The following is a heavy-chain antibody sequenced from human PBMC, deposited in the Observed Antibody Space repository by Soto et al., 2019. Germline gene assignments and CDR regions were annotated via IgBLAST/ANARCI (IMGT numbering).Heavy chain of an antibody. V-gene: IGHV3-48*03. J-gene: IGHJ4*02. D-gene: IGHD3-22*01. CDR2: ISSSGSTI. CDR1: GFTFSSYE. CDR3: ARGVVVITSPPYYFDY. Sequence: EVQLVESGGGLVQPGGSLRLSCAASGFTFSSYEMNWVRQAPGKGLEWVSYISSSGSTIYYADSVKGRFTISSDNAKNSLYMQMNSLIAEDTAVYYCARGVVVITSPPYYFDYWGQGTLVTVSS.